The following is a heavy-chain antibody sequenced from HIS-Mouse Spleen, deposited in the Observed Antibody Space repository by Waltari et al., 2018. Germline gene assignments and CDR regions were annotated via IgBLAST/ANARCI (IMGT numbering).Heavy chain of an antibody. CDR2: IYHSGST. Sequence: QVQLQESGPGLVKPSETLSLTCTVSGYSISSGYYWGWIRQPPGKGLEWIGSIYHSGSTYYNPSLKSRVTISVDTSKNQFSLKLSSVNAADTAVYYCARDRNYYDSSGYYYYYYYYGMDVWGQGTTVTVSS. J-gene: IGHJ6*02. V-gene: IGHV4-38-2*02. CDR3: ARDRNYYDSSGYYYYYYYYGMDV. D-gene: IGHD3-22*01. CDR1: GYSISSGYY.